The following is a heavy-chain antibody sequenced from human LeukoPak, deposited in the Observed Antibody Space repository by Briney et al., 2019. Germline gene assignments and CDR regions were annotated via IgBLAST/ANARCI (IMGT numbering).Heavy chain of an antibody. Sequence: TGGSLRLSCTASGFTFSDHYMDWVRQAPGKGLEWVARSRNKANSYTTEYAASVKGRFSISRDDSKNSLYLQMNSLKTEDTAVYYCARGDSSGYSLGCWGQGTLVTVSS. CDR1: GFTFSDHY. V-gene: IGHV3-72*01. CDR3: ARGDSSGYSLGC. J-gene: IGHJ4*02. CDR2: SRNKANSYTT. D-gene: IGHD3-22*01.